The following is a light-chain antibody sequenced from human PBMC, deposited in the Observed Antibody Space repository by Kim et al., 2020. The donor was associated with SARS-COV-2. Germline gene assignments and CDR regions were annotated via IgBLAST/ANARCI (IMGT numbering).Light chain of an antibody. CDR2: DAS. Sequence: ASVGDRVTITCRASQGIGNYLAWFQQKPGEAPKSLIYDASSLQSGVPSKFSGSGSGRDFILTISSLQPEDCATYYCQQYDLYPLTFGGGTKVDIK. CDR3: QQYDLYPLT. V-gene: IGKV1-16*02. J-gene: IGKJ4*01. CDR1: QGIGNY.